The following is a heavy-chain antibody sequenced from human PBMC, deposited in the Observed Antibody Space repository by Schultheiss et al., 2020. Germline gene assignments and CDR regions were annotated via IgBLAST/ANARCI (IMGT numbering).Heavy chain of an antibody. CDR2: ISYDGSNK. CDR3: ARDGIYCSGGSCYSGGMDV. J-gene: IGHJ6*04. V-gene: IGHV3-30-3*01. Sequence: GGSLRLACAASGFTFSSYAMSWVRQAPGKGLEWVAVISYDGSNKYYADSVKGRFTISRDNSKNTLYLQMNSLRAEDTAVYYCARDGIYCSGGSCYSGGMDVWGKGTTVTVSS. D-gene: IGHD2-15*01. CDR1: GFTFSSYA.